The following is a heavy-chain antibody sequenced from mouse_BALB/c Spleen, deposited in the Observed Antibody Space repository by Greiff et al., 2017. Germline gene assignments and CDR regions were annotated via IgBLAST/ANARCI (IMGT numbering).Heavy chain of an antibody. CDR3: ARNRGNRSYYAMDY. J-gene: IGHJ4*01. CDR1: GFSLTSYG. CDR2: IWSGGST. D-gene: IGHD2-14*01. V-gene: IGHV2-2*02. Sequence: QVQLKESGPGLVQPSQSLSITCTVSGFSLTSYGVHWVRQSPGKGLEWLGVIWSGGSTDYNAAFISRLSISKDNSKSQVFFKMNSLQANDTAIYYCARNRGNRSYYAMDYWGQGTSVTVSS.